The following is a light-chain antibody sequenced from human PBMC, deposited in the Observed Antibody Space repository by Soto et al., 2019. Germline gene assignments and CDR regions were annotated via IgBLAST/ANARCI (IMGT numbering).Light chain of an antibody. V-gene: IGKV1-27*01. J-gene: IGKJ2*01. CDR3: QKYNSAPPYT. CDR1: QGISNY. CDR2: AAS. Sequence: DIQMTQSPSSLSASVGDRVTITCRASQGISNYLAWYQQKPGKVPKLLIYAASTLQSGVPSRFSGSGSGTDFTLTISSLQPEDVATYYCQKYNSAPPYTFGQGTKPEIK.